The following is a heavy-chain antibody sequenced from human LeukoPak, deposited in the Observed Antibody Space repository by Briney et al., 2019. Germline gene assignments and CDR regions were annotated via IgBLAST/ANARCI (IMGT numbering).Heavy chain of an antibody. CDR2: IKQDGSEK. D-gene: IGHD4-11*01. J-gene: IGHJ4*02. CDR3: ARARKTKQTNSNYDY. CDR1: GFTCSSYW. V-gene: IGHV3-7*01. Sequence: GGSLRLSCAASGFTCSSYWMSWVRQAPGRGLEWVANIKQDGSEKYYVDSVKGRFTISRDNAKNSLYLQMNSLRAEDTAVYYCARARKTKQTNSNYDYWGQGTLVTVSS.